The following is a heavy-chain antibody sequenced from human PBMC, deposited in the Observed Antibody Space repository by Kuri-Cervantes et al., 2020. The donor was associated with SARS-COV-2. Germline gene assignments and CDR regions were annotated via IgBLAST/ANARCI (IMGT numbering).Heavy chain of an antibody. V-gene: IGHV3-74*01. CDR2: TNPDGSYT. CDR3: VRDGDHWNFDY. D-gene: IGHD1-1*01. Sequence: GGSLRLSCAASGFTFSGHWVHWVRQAPGKGLVWVSRTNPDGSYTNNADSVKGRFTLSRDNAKNMLFLQMNSLRAEDTAVYYCVRDGDHWNFDYWGQGTLVTVSS. J-gene: IGHJ4*02. CDR1: GFTFSGHW.